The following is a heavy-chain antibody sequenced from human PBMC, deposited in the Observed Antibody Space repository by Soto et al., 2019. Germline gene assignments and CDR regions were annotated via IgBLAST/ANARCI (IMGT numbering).Heavy chain of an antibody. J-gene: IGHJ4*02. CDR1: GGSFSSSSYY. D-gene: IGHD2-15*01. CDR2: IYYSGST. V-gene: IGHV4-39*01. CDR3: ARHTPAISISDH. Sequence: SETLSLTCTVSGGSFSSSSYYWGWIRQPPGKGLEWIGSIYYSGSTYYNPSLKSRVTMSVDPSKNQFSLKLISVTAADTAVYYCARHTPAISISDHWGQGTLVTVSS.